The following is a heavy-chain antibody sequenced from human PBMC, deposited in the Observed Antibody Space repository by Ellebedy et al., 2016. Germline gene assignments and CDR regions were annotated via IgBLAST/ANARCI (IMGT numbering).Heavy chain of an antibody. Sequence: ASVKVSXXASGYTFTGYYMHWVRQAPGQGLEWMGIINPSGGSTSYAQKFQGRVTMTRDTSTSTVYMELSSLRSEDTAVYYCARGYCSSTSCQDWFDPWGQGTLVTVSS. CDR1: GYTFTGYY. J-gene: IGHJ5*02. CDR3: ARGYCSSTSCQDWFDP. CDR2: INPSGGST. V-gene: IGHV1-46*01. D-gene: IGHD2-2*01.